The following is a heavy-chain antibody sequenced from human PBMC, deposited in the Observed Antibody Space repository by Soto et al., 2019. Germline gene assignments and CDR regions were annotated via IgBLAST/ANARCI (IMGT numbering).Heavy chain of an antibody. CDR2: INPRAGTT. CDR3: ARDRPPDY. J-gene: IGHJ4*02. CDR1: GYTFTSYY. V-gene: IGHV1-46*01. Sequence: QVQLVQSGAEAKEPGASVKISCKASGYTFTSYYMHWVRQAPGQGLEWMGIINPRAGTTTYAQKFQGRVTLTRDSSTSTVYMEPRSLGPEDTAVYYCARDRPPDYWGQGTLVTVSS.